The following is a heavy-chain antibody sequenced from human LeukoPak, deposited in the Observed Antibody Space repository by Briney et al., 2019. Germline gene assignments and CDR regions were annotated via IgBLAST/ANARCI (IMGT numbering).Heavy chain of an antibody. V-gene: IGHV3-73*01. CDR3: TRSLWDYGDAFDI. D-gene: IGHD4-17*01. CDR2: IRSKANSYAT. Sequence: PGGSLRLSCAASGFTFSGSAMHWVRQASGKGLEWVGRIRSKANSYATAYAASVKGRLTISRDDSKNTAYLQMNSLKTEDTAVYYCTRSLWDYGDAFDIWGQGTMVTVSS. J-gene: IGHJ3*02. CDR1: GFTFSGSA.